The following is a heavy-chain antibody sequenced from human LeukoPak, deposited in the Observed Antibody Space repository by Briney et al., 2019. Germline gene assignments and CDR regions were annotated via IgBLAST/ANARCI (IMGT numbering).Heavy chain of an antibody. CDR2: IYYSGST. D-gene: IGHD5-12*01. CDR3: ARFKEGVATFDY. J-gene: IGHJ4*02. CDR1: GGSISSGGYY. V-gene: IGHV4-31*03. Sequence: PSETLSLTCTVSGGSISSGGYYWSWIRQHPGKGLEWIGYIYYSGSTYYNPSLKSRVTISVDTSKNQFSLKLSSVTAADTAVYYCARFKEGVATFDYWGRGTLVTVSS.